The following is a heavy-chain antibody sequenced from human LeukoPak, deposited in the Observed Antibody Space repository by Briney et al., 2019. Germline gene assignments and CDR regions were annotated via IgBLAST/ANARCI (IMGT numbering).Heavy chain of an antibody. Sequence: SSETLSLTCTVSGASISSSSYYWGWIRQPPGKGLEWIGSIYYSGSTYYNSSLKSRVTISVDTSKSQFSLKLSSVTAADTAVCYCARRLNKGGVVDYWGQGTLVTVSS. CDR3: ARRLNKGGVVDY. D-gene: IGHD2-15*01. J-gene: IGHJ4*02. CDR1: GASISSSSYY. CDR2: IYYSGST. V-gene: IGHV4-39*01.